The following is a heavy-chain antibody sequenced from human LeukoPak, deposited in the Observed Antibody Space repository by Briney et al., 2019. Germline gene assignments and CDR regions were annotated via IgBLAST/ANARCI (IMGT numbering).Heavy chain of an antibody. CDR3: ARGDVGRNYYYMDV. D-gene: IGHD1-26*01. Sequence: GASVKVSCKASVGTFSSYAISWGRQAPGQGLEWMGGIIPIFGTANYAQKFQGRVTITADESTSTAYMELSSLRSEDTAVYYCARGDVGRNYYYMDVWGKGTTVTVSS. CDR2: IIPIFGTA. J-gene: IGHJ6*03. CDR1: VGTFSSYA. V-gene: IGHV1-69*13.